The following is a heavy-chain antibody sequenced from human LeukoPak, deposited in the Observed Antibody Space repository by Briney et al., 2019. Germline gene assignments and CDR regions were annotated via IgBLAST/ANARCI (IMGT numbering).Heavy chain of an antibody. Sequence: GGSLRLSCATSGFAFSNYAMSWVRQAPGKGLEWVSAISGSGGSAHYADSVKGRFTISRDNSKNTLFLQMNSLRAEDTAMYYCASRYCSGGTCYLSFDYWGQGTLVTVSS. D-gene: IGHD2-15*01. V-gene: IGHV3-23*01. CDR1: GFAFSNYA. CDR3: ASRYCSGGTCYLSFDY. CDR2: ISGSGGSA. J-gene: IGHJ4*02.